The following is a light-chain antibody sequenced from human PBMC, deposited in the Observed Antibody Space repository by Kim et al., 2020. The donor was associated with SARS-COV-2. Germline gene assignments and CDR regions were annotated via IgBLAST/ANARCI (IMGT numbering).Light chain of an antibody. J-gene: IGKJ1*01. CDR1: QSVSSNY. CDR3: QQYGSSPWT. CDR2: GAS. Sequence: DIVLTQSPGTLSLSPGERATLSCRASQSVSSNYLAWYQKKPGQAPRLLIYGASNRATGIPDRFSGSQSGTDFTLTISRLDPEDFAVYYCQQYGSSPWTFGQGTKLEI. V-gene: IGKV3-20*01.